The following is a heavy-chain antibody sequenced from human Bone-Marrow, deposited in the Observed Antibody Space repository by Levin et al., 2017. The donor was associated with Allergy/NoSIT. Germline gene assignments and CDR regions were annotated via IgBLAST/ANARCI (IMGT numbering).Heavy chain of an antibody. D-gene: IGHD3-22*01. V-gene: IGHV3-66*01. CDR2: IYRGGNT. CDR1: GFTVSSNY. CDR3: ASLYDSRGYYGNDY. J-gene: IGHJ4*02. Sequence: GGSLRLSCSASGFTVSSNYMSWVRQAPGEGLEWVSVIYRGGNTYYTDSVKGRFTISRDNSKNTLYLQMNSLRAEDTAVYYCASLYDSRGYYGNDYWGQGTLVTVSS.